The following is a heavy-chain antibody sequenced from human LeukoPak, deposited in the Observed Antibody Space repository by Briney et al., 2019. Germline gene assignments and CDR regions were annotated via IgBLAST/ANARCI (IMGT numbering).Heavy chain of an antibody. Sequence: SETLSLTCTVSGGSISITGISWSWIRQPPGKGLEWIGYIYYSGSTNYNPSLKSRVTISVDTSKNQFSLKLSSVTAADTAVYYCARSVSTLDWFDPWGQGTLVTVSS. V-gene: IGHV4-61*05. CDR1: GGSISITGIS. CDR2: IYYSGST. D-gene: IGHD2-8*01. J-gene: IGHJ5*02. CDR3: ARSVSTLDWFDP.